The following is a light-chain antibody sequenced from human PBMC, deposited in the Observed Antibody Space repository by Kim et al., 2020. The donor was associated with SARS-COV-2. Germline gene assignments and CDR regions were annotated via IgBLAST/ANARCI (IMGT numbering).Light chain of an antibody. Sequence: SAVGDRVTITGRASQGIGTWWAWYQQKPGKAPNLLIFDASNLQSRVPSRFSGSGSVTQFTLTISSLQPDDYGTYFCQQYSRDSRTFGQGTKVDIK. CDR3: QQYSRDSRT. CDR2: DAS. CDR1: QGIGTW. V-gene: IGKV1-5*01. J-gene: IGKJ1*01.